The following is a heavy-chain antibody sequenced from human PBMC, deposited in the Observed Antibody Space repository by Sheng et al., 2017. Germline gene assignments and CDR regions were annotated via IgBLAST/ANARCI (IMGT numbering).Heavy chain of an antibody. CDR3: AKGRIDQLLRGNYMDV. Sequence: QVQLVQSGAEVKKPGSSVKVSCKASGGTFSSYTISWVRQAPGQGLEWMGRIIPILGIANYAQKFQGRVTITADKSTSTAYMELSSLRSEDTAVYYCAKGRIDQLLRGNYMDVWGKGTTVTVSS. V-gene: IGHV1-69*02. J-gene: IGHJ6*03. CDR1: GGTFSSYT. D-gene: IGHD2-2*01. CDR2: IIPILGIA.